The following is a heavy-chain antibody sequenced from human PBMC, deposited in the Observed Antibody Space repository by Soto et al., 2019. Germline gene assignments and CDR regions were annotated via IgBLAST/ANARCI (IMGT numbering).Heavy chain of an antibody. J-gene: IGHJ4*02. CDR3: ARAGLIDGYKHSSTFDY. CDR2: INPSGGST. CDR1: GYTFTSYY. D-gene: IGHD5-12*01. V-gene: IGHV1-46*01. Sequence: QVQLVQSGAEVKKPGASVKVSCKASGYTFTSYYMHWVRQAPGQGLEWMGIINPSGGSTGYAQKFQGRVTMTRDTSTSTVYMELSSLRSEDTAVYYCARAGLIDGYKHSSTFDYWGQGTLVTVSS.